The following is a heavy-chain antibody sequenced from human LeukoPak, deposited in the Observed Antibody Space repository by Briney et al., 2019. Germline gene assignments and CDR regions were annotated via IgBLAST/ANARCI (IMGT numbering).Heavy chain of an antibody. CDR3: VKGAYDYIEIAYFDY. J-gene: IGHJ4*02. CDR2: LIGSRGST. D-gene: IGHD5-12*01. V-gene: IGHV3-23*01. CDR1: GFTLNKYA. Sequence: GGSLRLSCAASGFTLNKYAMNWVRQAPGKGLEWVSVLIGSRGSTDYADSVKGRFTISRDTSKNTLYLEMNSLRAEDTAIYYCVKGAYDYIEIAYFDYWGQGTRVTVSS.